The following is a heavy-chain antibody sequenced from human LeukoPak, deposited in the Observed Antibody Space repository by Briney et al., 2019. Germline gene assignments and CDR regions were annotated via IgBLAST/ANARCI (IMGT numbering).Heavy chain of an antibody. CDR1: GYTFTSYH. CDR3: AREVDYGVELRNGAFDT. J-gene: IGHJ3*02. CDR2: INTSGGST. D-gene: IGHD4/OR15-4a*01. Sequence: GASVKVSCKASGYTFTSYHMHWVRQAPGQGLEWMGIINTSGGSTSYAQKFQGRVTMTRDTSTSTVYMELSSLRSEDTAVYYCAREVDYGVELRNGAFDTWGQGTMVTVSS. V-gene: IGHV1-46*01.